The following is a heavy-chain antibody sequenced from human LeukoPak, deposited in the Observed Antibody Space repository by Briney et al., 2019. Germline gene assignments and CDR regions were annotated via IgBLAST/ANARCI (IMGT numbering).Heavy chain of an antibody. Sequence: GRSLRLSCAASGFTFSTYAVHWVRQAPGKGLEWVAVIWFDGSEQYYADSVKGRFIISRDNSKSTSNLQLNSLRAEDTAVYYCAREGDSRWGELSPWGQGTLVTVSS. J-gene: IGHJ1*01. CDR1: GFTFSTYA. CDR3: AREGDSRWGELSP. V-gene: IGHV3-33*01. CDR2: IWFDGSEQ. D-gene: IGHD3-16*02.